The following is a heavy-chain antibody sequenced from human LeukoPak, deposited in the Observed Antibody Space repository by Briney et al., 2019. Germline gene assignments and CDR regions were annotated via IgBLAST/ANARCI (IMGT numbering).Heavy chain of an antibody. J-gene: IGHJ5*02. CDR1: GDSVSSNSAA. CDR3: ARDRCSSTSCLRGYNWFDP. V-gene: IGHV6-1*01. CDR2: TYYSSKWYN. D-gene: IGHD2-2*01. Sequence: SQTLSLTCAISGDSVSSNSAAWNWIRQSPSRGLEWLGRTYYSSKWYNDYAVSVKSRITINPDTSKNQFSLQLNSVTPEDTAVYYCARDRCSSTSCLRGYNWFDPWGQGTLVTVSS.